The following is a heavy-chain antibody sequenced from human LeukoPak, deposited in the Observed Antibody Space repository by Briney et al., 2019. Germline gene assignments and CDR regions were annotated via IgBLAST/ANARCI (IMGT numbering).Heavy chain of an antibody. V-gene: IGHV3-21*01. CDR1: GFTFSSYS. J-gene: IGHJ4*02. CDR2: ISSSSSYI. D-gene: IGHD2-15*01. CDR3: ARGGPIYCSGDSCYPGDY. Sequence: GGSLRLSCAASGFTFSSYSMNWVRQAPGKGLEWVSSISSSSSYIYCADSVKGRFTISRDNAKNSLYLQMNSLRAEDTAVYYCARGGPIYCSGDSCYPGDYWGQGTLVTVSS.